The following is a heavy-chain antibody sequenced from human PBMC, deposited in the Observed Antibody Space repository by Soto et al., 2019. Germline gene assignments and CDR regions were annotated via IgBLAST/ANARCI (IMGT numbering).Heavy chain of an antibody. V-gene: IGHV4-34*01. J-gene: IGHJ4*02. CDR3: ASLRGYSYGYDY. Sequence: QVQLQQWGAGLLKPSETLSLTCAVYGGSFSGYYWSWIRQPPGKGLEWIGEINHSGSTNYNPSLKSRVAISVGTSKNQSSLKLSSVTAADTAVYYGASLRGYSYGYDYWGQGTLVAVSS. D-gene: IGHD5-18*01. CDR1: GGSFSGYY. CDR2: INHSGST.